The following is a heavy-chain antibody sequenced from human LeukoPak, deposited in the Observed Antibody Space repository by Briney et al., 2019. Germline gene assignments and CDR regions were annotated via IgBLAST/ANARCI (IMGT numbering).Heavy chain of an antibody. Sequence: GGSLRLSCAASGFTFSSYAVNWVRQAPGKGLEWVSAISGSGGSTYYADSVKGRFTISRDNSKNTLYLQMSSLRAEDTAVYYCAKDRGRYYDSSGYYWGYYFDSWGQGILVTVST. D-gene: IGHD3-22*01. CDR3: AKDRGRYYDSSGYYWGYYFDS. J-gene: IGHJ4*02. CDR1: GFTFSSYA. V-gene: IGHV3-23*01. CDR2: ISGSGGST.